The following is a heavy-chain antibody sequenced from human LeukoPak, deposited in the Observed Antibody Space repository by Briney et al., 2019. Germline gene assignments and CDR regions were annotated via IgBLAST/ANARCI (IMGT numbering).Heavy chain of an antibody. D-gene: IGHD3-3*01. CDR3: ATGAGLYGALEV. Sequence: ATVKISCKVSGYTFTDYYMHWVQQAPGKGLEWMGLVDPEDGETIYAAKFQGRVTITADTSTGTAYMELSSLRSEDTAVYYCATGAGLYGALEVWGQGTLVTVSS. CDR2: VDPEDGET. CDR1: GYTFTDYY. V-gene: IGHV1-69-2*01. J-gene: IGHJ4*02.